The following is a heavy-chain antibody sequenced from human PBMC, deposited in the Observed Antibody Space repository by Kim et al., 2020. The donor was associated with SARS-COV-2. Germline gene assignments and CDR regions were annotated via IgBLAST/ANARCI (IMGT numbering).Heavy chain of an antibody. CDR2: ISWNSGSI. CDR1: GFTFGDYA. D-gene: IGHD2-21*02. V-gene: IGHV3-9*01. Sequence: SLRLSCAASGFTFGDYAMHWVRQAPGKGLEWVSGISWNSGSIGYADSVKGRFTISRDNAKNSLYLQMNSLRAEDTALYYCAKVAAYCGGDCYSEDAFDIWGQGTMVTVSS. J-gene: IGHJ3*02. CDR3: AKVAAYCGGDCYSEDAFDI.